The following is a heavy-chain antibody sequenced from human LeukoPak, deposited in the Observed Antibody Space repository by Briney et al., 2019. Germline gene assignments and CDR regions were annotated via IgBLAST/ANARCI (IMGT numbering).Heavy chain of an antibody. CDR2: IYYSGST. Sequence: SETLPLTCTVSGDSVSSDSYYWTWIRQPPGRGLEWIGYIYYSGSTNYNPSLKSRVTISVDTSKNQFSLKVSSVTAADTAVYHCAKSFGAYGSGTKIDHWGQGTLVTVSS. CDR3: AKSFGAYGSGTKIDH. J-gene: IGHJ4*02. V-gene: IGHV4-61*01. D-gene: IGHD3-10*01. CDR1: GDSVSSDSYY.